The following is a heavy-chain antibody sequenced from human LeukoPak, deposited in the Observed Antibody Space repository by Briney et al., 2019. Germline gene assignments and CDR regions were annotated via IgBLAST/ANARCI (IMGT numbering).Heavy chain of an antibody. CDR3: ARDSTFGDNNWFDP. Sequence: PSETLSLTCTVSGGSISSSSYYWGWIRQPPGKGLEWIGSIYYSGSTYYNPSLKSRVTMSVDTFKNQFSLRLSSVTAADTAVYHCARDSTFGDNNWFDPWGQGTLVTVSS. V-gene: IGHV4-39*07. D-gene: IGHD3-16*01. J-gene: IGHJ5*02. CDR1: GGSISSSSYY. CDR2: IYYSGST.